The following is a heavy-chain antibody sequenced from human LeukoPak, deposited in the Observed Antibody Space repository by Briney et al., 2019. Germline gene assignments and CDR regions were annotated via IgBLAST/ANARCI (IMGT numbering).Heavy chain of an antibody. Sequence: ASVKVSCKASGGTFSSCAISWVRQAPGQWLEWMGGIIPIFGTANYAQKFQGRVTITADESTSTAYMELSSLRSEDTAVYYCARVLAYYDFWSGYLDYWGQGTLVTVSS. V-gene: IGHV1-69*13. CDR3: ARVLAYYDFWSGYLDY. CDR2: IIPIFGTA. CDR1: GGTFSSCA. J-gene: IGHJ4*02. D-gene: IGHD3-3*01.